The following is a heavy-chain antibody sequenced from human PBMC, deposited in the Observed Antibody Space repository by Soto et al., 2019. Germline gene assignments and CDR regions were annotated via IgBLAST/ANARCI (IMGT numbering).Heavy chain of an antibody. Sequence: GESLKISCKGSGYSFTSYWIGWVRQMPGKGLEWMGIIYPGDSDTRYSPSFQGQVTISADKSISTAYLQWSSLKASDTAMYYCARVDRVSGYYYGMDVWGQGTTVTVSS. CDR3: ARVDRVSGYYYGMDV. D-gene: IGHD6-13*01. CDR2: IYPGDSDT. V-gene: IGHV5-51*01. J-gene: IGHJ6*02. CDR1: GYSFTSYW.